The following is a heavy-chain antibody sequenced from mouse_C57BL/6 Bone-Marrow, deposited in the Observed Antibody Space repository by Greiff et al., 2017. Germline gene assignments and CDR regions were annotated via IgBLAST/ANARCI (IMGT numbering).Heavy chain of an antibody. CDR3: ARSAIYDDYDGGRRGFDY. V-gene: IGHV1-55*01. CDR1: GYTFTSYW. D-gene: IGHD2-4*01. J-gene: IGHJ2*01. Sequence: QVQLQQPGAELVKPGASVKMSCKASGYTFTSYWITWVKQRPGQGLEWIGDIYPGSGSTNYNEKFKSKATLTVDTSSSTAYMQLSSLTSEDSAVYYCARSAIYDDYDGGRRGFDYWGQGTTLTVSS. CDR2: IYPGSGST.